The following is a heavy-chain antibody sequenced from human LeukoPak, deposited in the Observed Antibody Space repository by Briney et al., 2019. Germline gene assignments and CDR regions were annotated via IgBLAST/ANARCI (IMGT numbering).Heavy chain of an antibody. CDR2: IYPGDSDT. CDR3: ARASSGYYPPPRYYGMDV. V-gene: IGHV5-51*01. CDR1: GYSFTSYW. J-gene: IGHJ6*02. D-gene: IGHD3-22*01. Sequence: GESLKISCKGSGYSFTSYWIGWVRQMPGKGLEWMGIIYPGDSDTRYSPSFQGQVTISADKSISTAYLQWSSLKASDTAMYYCARASSGYYPPPRYYGMDVWGQGTTVTVSS.